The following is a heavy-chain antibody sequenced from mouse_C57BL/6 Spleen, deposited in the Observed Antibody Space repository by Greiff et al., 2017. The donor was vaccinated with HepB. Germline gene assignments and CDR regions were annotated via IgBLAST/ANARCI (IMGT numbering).Heavy chain of an antibody. CDR3: VRQSYYGSCAY. CDR2: IRSKSNNYAT. V-gene: IGHV10-1*01. D-gene: IGHD1-1*01. J-gene: IGHJ3*01. Sequence: GGGLVQPKGSLKLSCAASGFSFNTYAMNWVRQAPGKGLEWVARIRSKSNNYATYYADSVKDRFTISRDDSESMLYLQMNNLKTDDTAMYYCVRQSYYGSCAYWGKGTLVTVSA. CDR1: GFSFNTYA.